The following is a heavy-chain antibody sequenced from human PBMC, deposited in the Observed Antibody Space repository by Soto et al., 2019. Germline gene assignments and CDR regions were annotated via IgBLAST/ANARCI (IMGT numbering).Heavy chain of an antibody. D-gene: IGHD1-26*01. J-gene: IGHJ6*02. CDR3: ASRQISPPTRGAASARGGMDV. CDR2: IWNDGNGY. Sequence: QVQLVESGGGVVQPGRSLRLACAASGFTFNNYGMHWVRQAPGKGREWVAVIWNDGNGYYYANSVKGLFTISRDNSKNTVYLQISSLRAEGTAVYYCASRQISPPTRGAASARGGMDVWGQGTTVTVSS. V-gene: IGHV3-33*01. CDR1: GFTFNNYG.